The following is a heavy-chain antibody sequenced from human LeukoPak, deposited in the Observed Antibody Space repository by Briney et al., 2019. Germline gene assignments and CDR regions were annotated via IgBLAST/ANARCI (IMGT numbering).Heavy chain of an antibody. J-gene: IGHJ6*03. CDR1: GFTFSSYE. Sequence: GGSLRLSCAASGFTFSSYEMNWVRQAPGKGLEWVSYISSSGSTIYYADSVKGRFTISRDNAKNSLYLQMNSLRAEDTAVYYCARFTVTTDYYYYMDVWGKGTTVTISS. V-gene: IGHV3-48*03. D-gene: IGHD4-17*01. CDR2: ISSSGSTI. CDR3: ARFTVTTDYYYYMDV.